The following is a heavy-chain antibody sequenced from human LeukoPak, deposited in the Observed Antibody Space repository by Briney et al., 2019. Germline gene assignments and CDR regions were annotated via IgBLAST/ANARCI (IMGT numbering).Heavy chain of an antibody. D-gene: IGHD2-8*01. J-gene: IGHJ6*03. Sequence: PSETLSLTCTVSGGSITSGSYYWSWIRQPAGKGLEWIGRIYTSGSTNYTPSLKSRVTISVDTSKNQFSLKLSSVTAADTAVYYYARGPNCTNGVCYGLYYYYMDVWGKGTTVTVYS. CDR2: IYTSGST. CDR1: GGSITSGSYY. CDR3: ARGPNCTNGVCYGLYYYYMDV. V-gene: IGHV4-61*02.